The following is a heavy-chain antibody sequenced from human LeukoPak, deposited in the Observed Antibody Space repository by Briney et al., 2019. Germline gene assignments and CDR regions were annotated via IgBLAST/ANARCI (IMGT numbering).Heavy chain of an antibody. V-gene: IGHV5-51*01. D-gene: IGHD3-10*01. CDR3: ARRVSIIRGVTWTYWFDP. J-gene: IGHJ5*02. CDR2: IQPGDSDI. CDR1: GYTFSNYY. Sequence: PGGSLRLSCTGSGYTFSNYYIAWVRQTPGRGLEWMGLIQPGDSDIRYNPSFQGRITVSADRSVTTAYLQWSSLQSSDSAMYYCARRVSIIRGVTWTYWFDPWGQGTQVIVSS.